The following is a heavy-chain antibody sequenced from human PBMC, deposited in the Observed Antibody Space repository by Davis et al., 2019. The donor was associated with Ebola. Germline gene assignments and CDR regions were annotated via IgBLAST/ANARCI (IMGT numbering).Heavy chain of an antibody. Sequence: AASVKVSCKASGGTFTSYGISWVRQAPGQGLEWMGWISAYNGNTNYAQKLQGRVTMTTDTSTSTAYMELRSLRSDDTAVYYCAREAPYSSSWYNWFDPWGQGTLVTVSS. V-gene: IGHV1-18*01. CDR1: GGTFTSYG. J-gene: IGHJ5*02. CDR2: ISAYNGNT. CDR3: AREAPYSSSWYNWFDP. D-gene: IGHD6-13*01.